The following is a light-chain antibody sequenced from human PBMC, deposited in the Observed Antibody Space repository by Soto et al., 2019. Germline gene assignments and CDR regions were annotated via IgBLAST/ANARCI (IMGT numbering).Light chain of an antibody. CDR2: GAS. CDR3: QHYDTFSWT. Sequence: DIQMTQSPSTLSVSIGDRITITCRAIEDIDTSLAWFQQRPGKAPKVLIAGASGLMNGVPSTFSGSGSGTEFALTISSVQPDDFATYFCQHYDTFSWTFGQGTKVDTK. V-gene: IGKV1-5*01. CDR1: EDIDTS. J-gene: IGKJ1*01.